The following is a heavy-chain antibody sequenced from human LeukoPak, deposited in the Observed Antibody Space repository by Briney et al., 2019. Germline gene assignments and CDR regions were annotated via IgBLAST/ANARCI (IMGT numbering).Heavy chain of an antibody. CDR3: ARQNGSGIDY. D-gene: IGHD3-10*01. Sequence: PSETLSLTCTVSGYSISSGYYWGCFRQPPGKGLEWIASIYHSGSTYYNPSLKSRVTISVDTSKNQFSLKLSSVTAADTAVYYCARQNGSGIDYWGQGTLVTVSS. CDR1: GYSISSGYY. J-gene: IGHJ4*02. V-gene: IGHV4-38-2*02. CDR2: IYHSGST.